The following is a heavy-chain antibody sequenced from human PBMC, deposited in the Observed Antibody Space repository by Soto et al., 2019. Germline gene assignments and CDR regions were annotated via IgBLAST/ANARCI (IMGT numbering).Heavy chain of an antibody. CDR2: IYYSGST. Sequence: PSETLSLTCTVSGGSMISYYWSWIRQPPGKGLEWIGYIYYSGSTNYNPSLKSRVTISVDTSKKQFSLKMSSVTAADTAVYYCARGGWHYLDYWGQGTPVTVSS. J-gene: IGHJ4*02. CDR3: ARGGWHYLDY. V-gene: IGHV4-59*01. CDR1: GGSMISYY.